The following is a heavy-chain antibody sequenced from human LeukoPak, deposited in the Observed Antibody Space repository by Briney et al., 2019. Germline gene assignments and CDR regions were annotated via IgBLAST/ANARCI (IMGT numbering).Heavy chain of an antibody. J-gene: IGHJ4*02. V-gene: IGHV7-4-1*02. Sequence: VASVKVSCKASGYTFTNYPMNWVRQAPGQGLEWMGWINTNTGNPTYAQDFTGRFVFSLDTSVSTAYLQISSLKAEDTAVYYCARDTYCSGGICYSRVGYWGQGTLVTVSS. CDR3: ARDTYCSGGICYSRVGY. D-gene: IGHD2-15*01. CDR1: GYTFTNYP. CDR2: INTNTGNP.